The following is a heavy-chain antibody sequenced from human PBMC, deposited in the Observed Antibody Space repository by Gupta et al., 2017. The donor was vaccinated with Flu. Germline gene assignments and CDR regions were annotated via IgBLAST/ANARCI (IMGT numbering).Heavy chain of an antibody. CDR3: ARNPDAYQLLPSWSPTVIDY. CDR2: ISSSGSTI. D-gene: IGHD2-2*01. J-gene: IGHJ4*02. V-gene: IGHV3-48*03. Sequence: LEWVSYISSSGSTIYYADSVKGRFTISRDNAKNSLYLQMNSLRAEDTAVYYCARNPDAYQLLPSWSPTVIDYWGQGTLVTVSS.